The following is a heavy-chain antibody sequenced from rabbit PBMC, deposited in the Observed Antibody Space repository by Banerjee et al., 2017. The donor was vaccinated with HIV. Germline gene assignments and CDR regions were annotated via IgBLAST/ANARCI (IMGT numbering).Heavy chain of an antibody. V-gene: IGHV1S45*01. CDR3: ARDDSSIWGYYFNL. J-gene: IGHJ4*01. D-gene: IGHD1-1*01. CDR1: GFSFSSSYW. Sequence: QEQLEESGGDLVKPEGSLTLTCTASGFSFSSSYWMSWVRQAPGKGLEWIGTIYGGSSGSTYYASWAKGRFTISKTSSTTVTLQMTSLTAADTATYFCARDDSSIWGYYFNLWGPGTLVTVS. CDR2: IYGGSSGST.